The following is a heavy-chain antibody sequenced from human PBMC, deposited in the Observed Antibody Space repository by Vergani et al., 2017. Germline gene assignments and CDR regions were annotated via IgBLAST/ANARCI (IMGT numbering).Heavy chain of an antibody. V-gene: IGHV3-23*01. CDR2: ISGSGTNT. J-gene: IGHJ6*02. Sequence: EVQLLESGGGLVQPGGSLRLSCAASGFTFSSYAMHWVRQAPGKGLEWVSVISGSGTNTYYADSVKGRFTISRDNSKNTLFLQMNSLRVEDTAVYYCATGGSGDWTEYYYYGMDVWGQGTAVTVSS. CDR3: ATGGSGDWTEYYYYGMDV. CDR1: GFTFSSYA. D-gene: IGHD2-15*01.